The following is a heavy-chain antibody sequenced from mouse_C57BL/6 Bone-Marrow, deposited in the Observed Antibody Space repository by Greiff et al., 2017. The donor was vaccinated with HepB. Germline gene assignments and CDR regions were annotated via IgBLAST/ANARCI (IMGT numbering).Heavy chain of an antibody. V-gene: IGHV5-9-1*02. CDR1: GFTFSSYA. CDR2: ISSGGDYI. CDR3: TRDTTVVFDY. J-gene: IGHJ2*01. D-gene: IGHD1-1*01. Sequence: EVKVVESGEGLVKPGGSLKLSCAASGFTFSSYAMSWGRQTPEKRLEWVAYISSGGDYIYYADTVKGRFTISRDNARNTLYLQMSSLKSEDTAMYYCTRDTTVVFDYWGQGTTLTVSS.